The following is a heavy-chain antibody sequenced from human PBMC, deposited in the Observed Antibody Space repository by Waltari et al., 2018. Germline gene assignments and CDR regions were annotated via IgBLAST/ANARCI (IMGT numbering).Heavy chain of an antibody. CDR1: GGSISTYW. Sequence: QVQLRESGPGLMKPSGTLSLTCAVSGGSISTYWWSWVRQPPGKGLEWIGDVSHSGTPNYNPSLKSRVTMSLDKSENRFSLELRSVTAADTAVYYCALLGGSLTYGMDVWGQGTTVTVSS. J-gene: IGHJ6*02. D-gene: IGHD2-15*01. CDR2: VSHSGTP. V-gene: IGHV4-4*02. CDR3: ALLGGSLTYGMDV.